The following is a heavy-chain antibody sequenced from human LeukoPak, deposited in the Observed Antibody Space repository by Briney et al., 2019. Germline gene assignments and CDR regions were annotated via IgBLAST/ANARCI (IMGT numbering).Heavy chain of an antibody. Sequence: GGSLTLSCAASGFSVSLNYMNWVRQAPGKGLEWVSILYSGSVTYYADSVKGRFTISRDSSKNMLFLHMNSLRAEDTAVYYCARVGDHFHWYLDLWGRGTLVTVSS. CDR3: ARVGDHFHWYLDL. V-gene: IGHV3-53*01. CDR1: GFSVSLNY. J-gene: IGHJ2*01. CDR2: LYSGSVT. D-gene: IGHD3-3*02.